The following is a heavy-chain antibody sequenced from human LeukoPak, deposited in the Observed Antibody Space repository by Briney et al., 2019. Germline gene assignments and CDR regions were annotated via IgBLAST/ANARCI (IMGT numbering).Heavy chain of an antibody. CDR2: VYYSGST. CDR1: GGSISDYY. Sequence: KTSETLSLTCTVSGGSISDYYWSWIRQPPGKGLEWIGYVYYSGSTDYNPSLKSRVTLSVDTSKNQFSLRLSSVTAADTAVYYCARLIAAAGTLPDYWGQGALVTVSS. V-gene: IGHV4-59*08. D-gene: IGHD6-25*01. CDR3: ARLIAAAGTLPDY. J-gene: IGHJ4*02.